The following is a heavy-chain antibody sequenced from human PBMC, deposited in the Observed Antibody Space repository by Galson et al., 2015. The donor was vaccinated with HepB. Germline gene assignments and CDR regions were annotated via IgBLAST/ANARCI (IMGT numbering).Heavy chain of an antibody. V-gene: IGHV3-30-3*01. D-gene: IGHD3-22*01. CDR3: ARDRYITMIVVAPALLDY. CDR2: ISYDGSNK. J-gene: IGHJ4*02. CDR1: GFTFSSYA. Sequence: SLRLSCAASGFTFSSYAMHWVRQAPGKGLEWVAVISYDGSNKYYADSVKGRFTISRDNSKNTLYLQMNSLRAEDTAVYYCARDRYITMIVVAPALLDYWGQGTLVTVSS.